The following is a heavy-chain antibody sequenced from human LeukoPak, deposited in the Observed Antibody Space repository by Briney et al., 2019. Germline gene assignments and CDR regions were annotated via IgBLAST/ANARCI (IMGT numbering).Heavy chain of an antibody. J-gene: IGHJ6*02. V-gene: IGHV3-74*01. CDR3: ARERGEWELLRGYYYYGMDV. Sequence: GGSLRLSCAASGFTFSSYWMHWVRQAPGKGLVWVSRINIDGSSTNYADSVKGRFTISRDNAKNTLYLQMNSLRAEDTAVYYCARERGEWELLRGYYYYGMDVWGQGTTVTVSS. CDR1: GFTFSSYW. D-gene: IGHD1-26*01. CDR2: INIDGSST.